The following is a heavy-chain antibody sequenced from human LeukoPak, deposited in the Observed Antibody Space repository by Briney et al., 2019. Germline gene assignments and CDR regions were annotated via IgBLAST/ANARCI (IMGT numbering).Heavy chain of an antibody. D-gene: IGHD6-13*01. CDR2: IRYDGSNK. J-gene: IGHJ4*02. CDR3: AKVPSYSSSWCDY. CDR1: GVTFSSYG. V-gene: IGHV3-30*02. Sequence: GVSLRLSCAASGVTFSSYGMHWVRQDPGKGLEWVAFIRYDGSNKYYADSVKGRFTISRDNSKNTLYLQMNSLRAEDTAVYYCAKVPSYSSSWCDYWGQGNLVTVSS.